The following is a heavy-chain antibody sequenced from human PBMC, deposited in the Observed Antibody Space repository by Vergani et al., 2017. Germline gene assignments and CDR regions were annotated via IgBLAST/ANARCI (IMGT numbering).Heavy chain of an antibody. CDR1: GFTSSYYG. Sequence: QVHLVESGGGVVQPGRSLRLSCVVSGFTSSYYGMHWVRQAPGKGLEWVAVISYDGTQKSYADFVKGRFTISRDNSKSTLYLQMNSLRTEDTAVYYCATKSCGTPGCQIGYFREWGQGTLVTVSS. V-gene: IGHV3-30*03. CDR2: ISYDGTQK. J-gene: IGHJ1*01. CDR3: ATKSCGTPGCQIGYFRE. D-gene: IGHD1-1*01.